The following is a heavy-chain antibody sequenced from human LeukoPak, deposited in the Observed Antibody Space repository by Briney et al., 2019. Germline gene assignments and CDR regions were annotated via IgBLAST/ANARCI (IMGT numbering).Heavy chain of an antibody. Sequence: ASVKVSCKASGYTFTSYGISWVRQAPGQGLEWMGWISAYNGSTNYAQKLQGRVTMTTDTSTSTAYMELRSLRSDDTAVYYCARNFYDSSGYYSAFDIWGQGTMVTVSS. CDR3: ARNFYDSSGYYSAFDI. CDR1: GYTFTSYG. J-gene: IGHJ3*02. V-gene: IGHV1-18*01. CDR2: ISAYNGST. D-gene: IGHD3-22*01.